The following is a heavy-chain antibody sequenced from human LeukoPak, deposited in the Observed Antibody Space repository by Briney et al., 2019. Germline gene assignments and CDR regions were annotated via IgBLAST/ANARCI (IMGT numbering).Heavy chain of an antibody. CDR2: ISSSSSTI. J-gene: IGHJ6*03. CDR3: ARALPTVIVATINYMDV. V-gene: IGHV3-48*02. D-gene: IGHD5-12*01. CDR1: GFTFRTYR. Sequence: GGSLRLSCAAAGFTFRTYRMHWVRQAPGKGLEWVSYISSSSSTIYYADSVKGRFTISRDNAKNSLYLQMNSLRDEDTAVYYCARALPTVIVATINYMDVWGKGTTVTVSS.